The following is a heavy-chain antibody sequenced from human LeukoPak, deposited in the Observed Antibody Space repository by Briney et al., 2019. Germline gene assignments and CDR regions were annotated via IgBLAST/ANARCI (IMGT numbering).Heavy chain of an antibody. Sequence: GGSLRLSCAASGFPFSSYGMSWVRQAPGKGLEWVSAISGSGGSTYYADSVKGRFTIYRDNSKNTLYLQMNSLRAEDTAVYYCARDGSYSSSWYFDYWGQGTLVTVSS. J-gene: IGHJ4*02. CDR3: ARDGSYSSSWYFDY. CDR2: ISGSGGST. D-gene: IGHD6-13*01. V-gene: IGHV3-23*01. CDR1: GFPFSSYG.